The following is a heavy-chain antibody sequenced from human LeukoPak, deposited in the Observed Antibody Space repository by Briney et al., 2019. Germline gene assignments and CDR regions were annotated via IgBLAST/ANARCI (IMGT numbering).Heavy chain of an antibody. V-gene: IGHV3-23*01. D-gene: IGHD3-22*01. Sequence: GGSLGLSCQASGFTFYMYAMSWVRQAPGKGLEWVASMCGTAGCTFYPDSVKGRFTISRDNSKNVLYLRMNSLTAEDTAIYYCAKDRPNFHENSGHYYRRDGDSWGQGTLVTVSS. CDR3: AKDRPNFHENSGHYYRRDGDS. CDR2: MCGTAGCT. CDR1: GFTFYMYA. J-gene: IGHJ5*01.